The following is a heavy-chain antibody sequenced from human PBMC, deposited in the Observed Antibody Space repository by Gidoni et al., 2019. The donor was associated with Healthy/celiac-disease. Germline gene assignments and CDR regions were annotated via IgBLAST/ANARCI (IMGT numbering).Heavy chain of an antibody. CDR1: GGPLSSSSYY. V-gene: IGHV4-39*07. D-gene: IGHD6-13*01. CDR3: ARAWGSSWYGIDY. J-gene: IGHJ4*02. Sequence: QLQLQYPGPGLVKPSETLSVPCTVSGGPLSSSSYYWGWIRQPPGKGLEWIGSIYYSGSTYYNPSLKRRVTIAVDTSKNQFALKLRSVTAADTAGYYCARAWGSSWYGIDYWGQGTLVTVSS. CDR2: IYYSGST.